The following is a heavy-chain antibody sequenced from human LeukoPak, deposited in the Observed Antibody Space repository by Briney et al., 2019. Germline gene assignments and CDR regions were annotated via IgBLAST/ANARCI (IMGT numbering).Heavy chain of an antibody. D-gene: IGHD3-22*01. CDR1: GFTFSTFA. J-gene: IGHJ4*02. V-gene: IGHV3-48*03. CDR2: ISGSGSII. CDR3: VRTYSSGYSFDS. Sequence: GGSLRLSCAASGFTFSTFAMSWVRQAPGKGLEWISYISGSGSIIYYADSVKGRFTISRDNARRSLYLQMNSLRAEDTAVYYCVRTYSSGYSFDSWGQGTLVTVSS.